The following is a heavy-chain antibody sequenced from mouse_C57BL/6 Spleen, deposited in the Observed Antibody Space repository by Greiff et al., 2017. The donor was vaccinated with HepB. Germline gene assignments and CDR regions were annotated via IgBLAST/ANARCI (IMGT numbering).Heavy chain of an antibody. Sequence: EVKVVESGGGLVQPGGSMKLSCAASGFTFSDAWMDWVRQSPEKGLEWVAEIRNKANNHATYYAESVKGRFTISRDDSKSSVYLQMNSLRAEDTGIYYCTRRDWAYYYAMDYWGQGTSVTVSS. V-gene: IGHV6-6*01. J-gene: IGHJ4*01. CDR3: TRRDWAYYYAMDY. CDR1: GFTFSDAW. D-gene: IGHD4-1*01. CDR2: IRNKANNHAT.